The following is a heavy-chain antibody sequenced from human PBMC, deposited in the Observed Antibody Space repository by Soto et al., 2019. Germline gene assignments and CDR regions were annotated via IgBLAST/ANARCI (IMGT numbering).Heavy chain of an antibody. CDR2: ILVDGRT. CDR1: GFICSSYD. Sequence: GALRPSCAASGFICSSYDMSWVRQAPGKGLEWVSTILVDGRTFYVDSVKGRFTISRDSSQNTVYLQMNSLTAGDTALYYCAKATATGGGAFDICGQGTMVTVAS. D-gene: IGHD2-8*02. J-gene: IGHJ3*02. V-gene: IGHV3-23*01. CDR3: AKATATGGGAFDI.